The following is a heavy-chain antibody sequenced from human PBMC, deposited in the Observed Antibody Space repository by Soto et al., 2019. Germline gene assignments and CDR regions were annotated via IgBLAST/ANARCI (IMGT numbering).Heavy chain of an antibody. D-gene: IGHD6-19*01. V-gene: IGHV2-5*02. J-gene: IGHJ5*02. Sequence: QITLRESGPTLVKPTQTLTLTCTFSGFSLSSSGVGVGWIRQPPGKALEWRAFIYWDDDKRYSPSLKSRLTITKDTSNNHVVLTMTNMDPVDTATYYCAHRTIVVAGTRGFAWFDPWGQGTLVTVSS. CDR3: AHRTIVVAGTRGFAWFDP. CDR1: GFSLSSSGVG. CDR2: IYWDDDK.